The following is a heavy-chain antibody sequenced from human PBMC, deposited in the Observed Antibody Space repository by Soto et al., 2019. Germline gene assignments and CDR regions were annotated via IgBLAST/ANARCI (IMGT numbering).Heavy chain of an antibody. V-gene: IGHV4-30-4*01. D-gene: IGHD7-27*01. Sequence: SETLSLTCTVSGDSISSGDYYWSWIRQPPGKGLEWIGCIYYSGNTYYNPSLKSRVTISLDTSKNQFSLKLTSVSAADTDVYYCTRGPSGDKVDYWGPGTLVTVPQ. CDR2: IYYSGNT. CDR3: TRGPSGDKVDY. J-gene: IGHJ4*02. CDR1: GDSISSGDYY.